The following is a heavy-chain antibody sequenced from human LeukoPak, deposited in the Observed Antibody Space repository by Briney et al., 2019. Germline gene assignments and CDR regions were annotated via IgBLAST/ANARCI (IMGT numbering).Heavy chain of an antibody. J-gene: IGHJ4*02. D-gene: IGHD3-3*01. Sequence: ASVKVSCKASGYTFTSYDINWVRQATGQGLEWMGWMNPNSGNTGYAQKFQGRVTMTRNTSISTAYMELSSLRSEDTAVYYCATAPSHYYDFWSRYYSSYYFDYWGQGTLVTVSS. CDR1: GYTFTSYD. CDR2: MNPNSGNT. CDR3: ATAPSHYYDFWSRYYSSYYFDY. V-gene: IGHV1-8*01.